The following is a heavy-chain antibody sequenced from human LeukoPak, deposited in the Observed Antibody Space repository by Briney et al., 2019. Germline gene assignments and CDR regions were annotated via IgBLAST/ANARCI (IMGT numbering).Heavy chain of an antibody. Sequence: SETLSLTCTVSGGSISSYYWSWIRQPPGKGLEWIGYIYYSGSTNYNPSLKSRVTISVDTSKNQFSLKLSSVTAADTAVYYCARDSHTAMVTDAFDIWGQRTMVTVSS. J-gene: IGHJ3*02. D-gene: IGHD5-18*01. CDR1: GGSISSYY. CDR3: ARDSHTAMVTDAFDI. V-gene: IGHV4-59*01. CDR2: IYYSGST.